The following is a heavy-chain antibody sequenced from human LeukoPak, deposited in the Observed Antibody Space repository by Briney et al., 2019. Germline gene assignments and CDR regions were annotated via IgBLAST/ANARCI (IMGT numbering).Heavy chain of an antibody. J-gene: IGHJ4*02. CDR2: IYYSGST. V-gene: IGHV4-31*03. CDR3: ARRPRRDGYNYDY. CDR1: GGSISSGGYY. D-gene: IGHD5-24*01. Sequence: PSETLSLTCTVSGGSISSGGYYWSWIRQHPGKGLEWIGYIYYSGSTYYNPSLKSRVTISVDTSKNQFSLKLSSVTAADTAVYYCARRPRRDGYNYDYWGQGTLVTVSS.